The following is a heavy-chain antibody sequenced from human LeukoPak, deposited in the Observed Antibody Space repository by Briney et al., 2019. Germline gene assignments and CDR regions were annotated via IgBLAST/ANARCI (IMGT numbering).Heavy chain of an antibody. CDR1: GYSISSGYY. J-gene: IGHJ4*02. V-gene: IGHV4-38-2*02. CDR3: ARVSCSGGSCYSGLLDY. CDR2: IYHSGST. D-gene: IGHD2-15*01. Sequence: PSETLSLTCTVSGYSISSGYYWGWIRQPPGKGLEWIGSIYHSGSTYYNPSLKSRVTISVDTSKNQFSLKLSSVTAADTAVYYCARVSCSGGSCYSGLLDYWGQGTLVTVSS.